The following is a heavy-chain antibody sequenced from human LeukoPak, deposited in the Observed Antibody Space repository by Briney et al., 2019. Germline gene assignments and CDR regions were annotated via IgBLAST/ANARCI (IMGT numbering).Heavy chain of an antibody. V-gene: IGHV4-4*07. CDR1: GASITSYY. CDR2: IYASGST. J-gene: IGHJ4*02. Sequence: SETLSLTCTVSGASITSYYWSWIRQPAGKGLEWIGRIYASGSTTYNPSLKSRVTISVDTSKNQFSLKLSSVTAADTAVYYCAGGVRGVTDYWGQGTLVTVSS. D-gene: IGHD3-10*01. CDR3: AGGVRGVTDY.